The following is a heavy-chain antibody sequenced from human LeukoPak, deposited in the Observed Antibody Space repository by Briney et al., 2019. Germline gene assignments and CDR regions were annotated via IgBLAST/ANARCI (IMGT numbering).Heavy chain of an antibody. D-gene: IGHD3-10*01. CDR1: GGPISSGDYY. V-gene: IGHV4-30-4*01. CDR3: ARILLWFGEFPYESVDY. J-gene: IGHJ4*02. CDR2: IYYSGST. Sequence: SETLSLTCTVSGGPISSGDYYWSWIRQPPGKGLEWIGYIYYSGSTYYNPSLKSRVTISVDTSKNQFSLKLSSVTAADTAVYYCARILLWFGEFPYESVDYWGQGTLVTVSS.